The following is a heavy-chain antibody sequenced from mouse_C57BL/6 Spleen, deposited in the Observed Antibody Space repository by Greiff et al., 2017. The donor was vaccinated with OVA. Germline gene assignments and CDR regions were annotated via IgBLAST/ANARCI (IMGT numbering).Heavy chain of an antibody. CDR3: ARQGGYDGGAWFAY. CDR1: GFTFSSYG. Sequence: DVMLVESGGDLVKPGGSLKLSCAASGFTFSSYGMSWVRQTPDKRLEWVATISSGGSYTYYPDSVKGRFTISRDNAKNTLYLQMSSLKSEDTAMYYCARQGGYDGGAWFAYWGQGTLVTVSA. V-gene: IGHV5-6*02. D-gene: IGHD2-2*01. CDR2: ISSGGSYT. J-gene: IGHJ3*01.